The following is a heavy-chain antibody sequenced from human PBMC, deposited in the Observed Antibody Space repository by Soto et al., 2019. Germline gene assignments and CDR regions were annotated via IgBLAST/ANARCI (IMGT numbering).Heavy chain of an antibody. V-gene: IGHV4-39*07. CDR3: ARVPQWLVPYYYGMDV. Sequence: SETLSLTCTVSGGSVSSGSYYWSWIRQPPGKGLEWLGEINHSGSTNYNPSLKSRVTITVDTSKNQFSLKRSSVTAADTAVYYCARVPQWLVPYYYGMDVWGQGTTVTVSS. D-gene: IGHD6-19*01. CDR1: GGSVSSGSYY. J-gene: IGHJ6*02. CDR2: INHSGST.